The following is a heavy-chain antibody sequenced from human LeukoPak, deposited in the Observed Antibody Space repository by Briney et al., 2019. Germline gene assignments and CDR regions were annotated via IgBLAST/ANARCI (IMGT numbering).Heavy chain of an antibody. J-gene: IGHJ3*02. CDR3: ARDRIQEWSDAFDI. CDR2: ISAYNGNT. Sequence: ASVKVSCKASGYTFTSYGISSVGHAPGQGGEGMGWISAYNGNTNYAQKLQGRVTMTTDRSTSTAYMELRSLRSDGTAVYYCARDRIQEWSDAFDIWGQGTMVTVSS. V-gene: IGHV1-18*01. D-gene: IGHD3-3*01. CDR1: GYTFTSYG.